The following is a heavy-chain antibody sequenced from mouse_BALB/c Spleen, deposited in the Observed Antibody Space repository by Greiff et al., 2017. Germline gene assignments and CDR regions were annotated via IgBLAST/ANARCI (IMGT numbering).Heavy chain of an antibody. CDR1: GFSLTSYG. Sequence: VMLVESGPGLVAPSQSLSITCTVSGFSLTSYGVHWVRQPPGKGLEWLGVIWAGGSTNYNSALMSRLSISKDNSKSQVFLKMNSLQTDDTAMYYCARAYYGSSPYAMDYWGQGTSVTVSS. CDR3: ARAYYGSSPYAMDY. J-gene: IGHJ4*01. D-gene: IGHD1-1*01. CDR2: IWAGGST. V-gene: IGHV2-9*02.